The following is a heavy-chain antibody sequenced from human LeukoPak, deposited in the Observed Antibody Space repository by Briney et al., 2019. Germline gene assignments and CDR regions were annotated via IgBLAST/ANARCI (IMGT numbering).Heavy chain of an antibody. CDR1: GFTFSSYW. J-gene: IGHJ4*02. V-gene: IGHV3-7*01. D-gene: IGHD1-26*01. CDR3: ARDKVVGATIFDY. CDR2: IKQDGSEK. Sequence: GGSLRLSCAASGFTFSSYWMSWVRQAPGKGLEWVANIKQDGSEKYYVDSVKGRFTISRDNANNSLYLQMNSLRAEDTAVCYCARDKVVGATIFDYWGQGTLVTVSS.